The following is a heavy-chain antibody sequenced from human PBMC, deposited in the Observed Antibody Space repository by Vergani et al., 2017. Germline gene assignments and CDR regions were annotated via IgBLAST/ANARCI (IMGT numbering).Heavy chain of an antibody. CDR1: GFTFSSYS. J-gene: IGHJ3*02. D-gene: IGHD3-3*01. Sequence: EVQLVESGGGLVKPGGSLRLSCAASGFTFSSYSMNWVRQAPGKGLEWVSSISSSSSYIYYADSVKGRFTISRDNSKNTLYLQMNSLRAEDTAVYYCARGRITIFGVVIMDAFDIWGQGTMVTVSS. CDR2: ISSSSSYI. CDR3: ARGRITIFGVVIMDAFDI. V-gene: IGHV3-21*01.